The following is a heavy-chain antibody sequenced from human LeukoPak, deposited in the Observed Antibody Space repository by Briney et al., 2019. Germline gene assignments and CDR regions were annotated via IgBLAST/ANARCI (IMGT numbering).Heavy chain of an antibody. CDR3: ARAYQPLGGLSLPDY. D-gene: IGHD3-16*02. Sequence: GASVKVSCKASGYTFTTYAMNWVRQAPGQGLEWMGWINPNTGNPTYAQGFTGRFVFSLDTSVSTAYLQISGLETEDTAVYYCARAYQPLGGLSLPDYWGQGTLVTVSS. CDR2: INPNTGNP. CDR1: GYTFTTYA. V-gene: IGHV7-4-1*02. J-gene: IGHJ4*02.